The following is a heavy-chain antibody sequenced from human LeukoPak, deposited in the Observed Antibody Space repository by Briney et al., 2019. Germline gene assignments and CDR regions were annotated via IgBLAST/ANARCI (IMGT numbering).Heavy chain of an antibody. V-gene: IGHV1-2*02. CDR2: INPNSGGT. J-gene: IGHJ5*02. CDR3: ARERGRRDGYVWGSYRQNWFDP. Sequence: GASVKVSCKASGYTFTGYYMHWVRQAPGQGLEWMGWINPNSGGTNYAQKFQGRVTMTRDTSISTAYMELRSLRSDDTAVYYCARERGRRDGYVWGSYRQNWFDPWGQGTLVTVSS. D-gene: IGHD3-16*02. CDR1: GYTFTGYY.